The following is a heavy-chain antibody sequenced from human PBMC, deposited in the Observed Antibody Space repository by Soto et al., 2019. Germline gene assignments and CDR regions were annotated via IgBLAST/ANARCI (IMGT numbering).Heavy chain of an antibody. CDR1: GGSISSSSYY. Sequence: QLQLQESGPGLVKPSETLSLTCTVSGGSISSSSYYWGWIRQPPGKGLEWIGSMYYSGSTYYNPSLKSRVTLSVETSKIQFSLRLSSVTAADTAVYYCAGHMVSDDAFDIWGQGTMVTVSS. CDR2: MYYSGST. J-gene: IGHJ3*02. CDR3: AGHMVSDDAFDI. V-gene: IGHV4-39*01. D-gene: IGHD2-8*01.